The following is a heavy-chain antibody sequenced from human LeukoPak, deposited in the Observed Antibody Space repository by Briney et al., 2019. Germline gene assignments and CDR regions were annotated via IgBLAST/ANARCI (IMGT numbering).Heavy chain of an antibody. CDR1: GFTFSSYS. V-gene: IGHV3-21*01. CDR3: ARDYTRVYYYDSS. Sequence: TGGSLRLSCAASGFTFSSYSMNWVRQAPGKGLEWVSSISSSSSYIYYADSVKGRFTISRDNAKNSLYLQMNSLRAEDTAVYYCARDYTRVYYYDSSWGQGTLVTVSS. D-gene: IGHD3-22*01. CDR2: ISSSSSYI. J-gene: IGHJ4*02.